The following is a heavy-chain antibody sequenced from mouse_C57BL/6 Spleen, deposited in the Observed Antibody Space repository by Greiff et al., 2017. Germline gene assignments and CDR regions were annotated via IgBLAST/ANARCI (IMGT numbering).Heavy chain of an antibody. V-gene: IGHV1-69*01. CDR2: IDPSASYP. Sequence: VQLQQPGAELVMPGASVKLSCKASGYTFTSYWMHWVKQRPGQGLEWIGEIDPSASYPNYNQKLKGKSTLTVDKSSSTSYMQLSSLTSEDSAVYYCARKAQYGSSFDYWGQGTTHTVSS. D-gene: IGHD1-1*01. CDR1: GYTFTSYW. CDR3: ARKAQYGSSFDY. J-gene: IGHJ2*01.